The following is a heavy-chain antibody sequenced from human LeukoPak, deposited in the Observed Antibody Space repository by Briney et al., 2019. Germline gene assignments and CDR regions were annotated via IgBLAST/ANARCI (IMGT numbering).Heavy chain of an antibody. CDR2: IYYSGST. Sequence: SETLSLTCTVSGGSISSGDYYWSWIRQPPGKGLEWIGYIYYSGSTYYNPSLKSRVTISVDTSKNQFSLKLSSVTAADTAVYYCARGRGYSGYDYLDYWAREPWSPSPQ. CDR3: ARGRGYSGYDYLDY. J-gene: IGHJ4*02. V-gene: IGHV4-30-4*01. CDR1: GGSISSGDYY. D-gene: IGHD5-12*01.